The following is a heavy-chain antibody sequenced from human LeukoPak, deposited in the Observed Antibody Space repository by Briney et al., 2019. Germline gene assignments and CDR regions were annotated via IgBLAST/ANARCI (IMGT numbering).Heavy chain of an antibody. CDR1: GFTFSSYS. CDR2: ISSSSSYI. D-gene: IGHD1-26*01. V-gene: IGHV3-21*01. J-gene: IGHJ4*02. CDR3: AREVGATTRPFDY. Sequence: PGGSLRLSCVASGFTFSSYSMNWVRQAPGKGLEWVSSISSSSSYIYYADSVKGRFTISRDNAKNSLYLQMNSLRAEDTAVYYCAREVGATTRPFDYWGQGTLVTVSS.